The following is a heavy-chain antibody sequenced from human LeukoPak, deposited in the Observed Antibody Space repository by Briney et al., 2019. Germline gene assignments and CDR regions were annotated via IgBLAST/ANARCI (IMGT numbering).Heavy chain of an antibody. CDR2: VHYSGST. Sequence: PSETLSLTCTVSSGSIGSSSNYWGWIRQAPGKGLEWIGNVHYSGSTFYNPSLKSRVTISVDTSKNQFSLKLRSVTAADTAIYYCARASFNVVFGNWFDPWGQGTLVTVSS. D-gene: IGHD2-8*01. CDR1: SGSIGSSSNY. CDR3: ARASFNVVFGNWFDP. J-gene: IGHJ5*02. V-gene: IGHV4-39*01.